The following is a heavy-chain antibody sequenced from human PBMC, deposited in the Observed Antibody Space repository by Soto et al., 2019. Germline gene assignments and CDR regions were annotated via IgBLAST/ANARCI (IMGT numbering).Heavy chain of an antibody. Sequence: PSETLSLTCTVSGGSISSISSYWGWVRQPPGKGLEWIGNVYYNGNTYYKASLKSRVTISVDTSNNQFSLKLKSVTAADTAVYYCTTDRPLTMVVAATDYWGQGTLVTVSS. D-gene: IGHD2-15*01. CDR3: TTDRPLTMVVAATDY. CDR2: VYYNGNT. V-gene: IGHV4-39*03. J-gene: IGHJ4*02. CDR1: GGSISSISSY.